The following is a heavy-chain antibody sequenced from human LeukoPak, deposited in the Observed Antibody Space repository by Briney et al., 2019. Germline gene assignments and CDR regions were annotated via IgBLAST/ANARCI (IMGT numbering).Heavy chain of an antibody. J-gene: IGHJ4*02. CDR1: GFTFSSYA. CDR2: ISGSGGSA. V-gene: IGHV3-23*01. D-gene: IGHD6-19*01. Sequence: PGGSLRLSCAASGFTFSSYAMSWVRQAPGKGLEWVSAISGSGGSAGYADSVKGRFTISRDNAKNTLYLQMNSLRVEDTAVYYCEKAYSSGWYAIFSYWGQGTLVTVYS. CDR3: EKAYSSGWYAIFSY.